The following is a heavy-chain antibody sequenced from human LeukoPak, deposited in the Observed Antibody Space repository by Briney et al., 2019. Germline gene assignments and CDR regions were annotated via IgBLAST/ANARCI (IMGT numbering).Heavy chain of an antibody. Sequence: PGGSLRLSCAASGFTFSSYGMHWVRQAPGKGLEWVAVISYDGSNKYYADSVKGRFTISRDNSKNTLYLQMNSLRAEDTAVYYCAKIPADDYVWGSKRLYYFDYWGQGTLVTVSS. J-gene: IGHJ4*02. CDR2: ISYDGSNK. CDR3: AKIPADDYVWGSKRLYYFDY. V-gene: IGHV3-30*18. D-gene: IGHD3-16*01. CDR1: GFTFSSYG.